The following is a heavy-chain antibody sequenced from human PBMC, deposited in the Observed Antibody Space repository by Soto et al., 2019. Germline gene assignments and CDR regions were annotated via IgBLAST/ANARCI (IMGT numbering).Heavy chain of an antibody. CDR3: ARDGVFLEWLGPNHASRSGMDV. V-gene: IGHV3-11*06. D-gene: IGHD3-3*01. Sequence: QVQLVESGGGLVKPGGSLRLSCAASGFTFSDYYMSWIRQAPGKGLEWVSYISSSSSYTNYADSVKGRFTISRDNAKNSLYLQMNSLRAEDTAVYYCARDGVFLEWLGPNHASRSGMDVWGQGTTVTVSS. CDR1: GFTFSDYY. J-gene: IGHJ6*02. CDR2: ISSSSSYT.